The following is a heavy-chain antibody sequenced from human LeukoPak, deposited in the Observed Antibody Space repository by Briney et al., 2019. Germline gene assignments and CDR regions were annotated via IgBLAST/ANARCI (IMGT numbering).Heavy chain of an antibody. CDR1: GFTFSNYN. V-gene: IGHV3-48*01. CDR3: ARGRRGDT. J-gene: IGHJ4*02. D-gene: IGHD2-21*02. CDR2: ISSSSSTI. Sequence: GGSLRLSCAASGFTFSNYNMNWVRQAPGKGLEWVSYISSSSSTIYYADSVKGRFTISRDNAKNSLYLQMNSLRVEDTAVYYCARGRRGDTWGQGTLVTVSS.